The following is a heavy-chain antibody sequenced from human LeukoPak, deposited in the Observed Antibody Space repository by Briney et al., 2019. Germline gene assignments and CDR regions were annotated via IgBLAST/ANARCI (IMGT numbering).Heavy chain of an antibody. D-gene: IGHD3-10*01. CDR3: ARDLVGGANDY. J-gene: IGHJ4*02. Sequence: GGSLRLSWAASGFIFSSYAMLWVRQAPGKGLEWVVVISYDGSNKHYADSVKGRFTISRDNSKNTLYLQMNSLRAEDTAVYYCARDLVGGANDYWGQGTLVTVSS. CDR1: GFIFSSYA. CDR2: ISYDGSNK. V-gene: IGHV3-30-3*01.